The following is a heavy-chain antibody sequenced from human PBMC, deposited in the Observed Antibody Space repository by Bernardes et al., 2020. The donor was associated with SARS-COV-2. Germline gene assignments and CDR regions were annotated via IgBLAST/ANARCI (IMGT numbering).Heavy chain of an antibody. D-gene: IGHD3-10*01. CDR2: IYTSGST. CDR3: ARVPYYYGSGSYYNVGYFDY. CDR1: SGSISSGSYY. J-gene: IGHJ4*02. V-gene: IGHV4-61*02. Sequence: TLSLTCTVSSGSISSGSYYWSWIRQPAGKGLEWIGRIYTSGSTNYNPSLKSRVTISVDTSKNQFSLKLSSVTAADTAVYYCARVPYYYGSGSYYNVGYFDYWGQGTLVTVSS.